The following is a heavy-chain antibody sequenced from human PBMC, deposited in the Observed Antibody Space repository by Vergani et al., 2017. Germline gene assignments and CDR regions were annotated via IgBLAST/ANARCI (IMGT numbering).Heavy chain of an antibody. Sequence: EVQLVETGGGLIQPGGSLRLSCAASGFTVSSNYMSWVRQAPGKGLEWVSVIYSGGSTYYADSVKGRFTISRDNSKNTLYLQMNSLRDEDTAVYYCARRGEQLVSYYYYYMDVWGKGTTVTVSS. V-gene: IGHV3-53*02. CDR2: IYSGGST. D-gene: IGHD6-6*01. CDR1: GFTVSSNY. J-gene: IGHJ6*03. CDR3: ARRGEQLVSYYYYYMDV.